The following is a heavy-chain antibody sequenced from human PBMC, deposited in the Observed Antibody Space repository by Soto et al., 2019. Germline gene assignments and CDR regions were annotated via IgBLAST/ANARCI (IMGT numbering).Heavy chain of an antibody. Sequence: GGSLRLSCAASGFTFSDYYMSWIRQAPGKGLEWVSYISSSGSTIYYADSVKGRFTISRDNAKNSLYLQMNSLRAEDTAVYYCARDVGAIFGVVYYYYYYMDVWGKGTTVTVSS. CDR3: ARDVGAIFGVVYYYYYYMDV. CDR2: ISSSGSTI. CDR1: GFTFSDYY. D-gene: IGHD3-3*01. V-gene: IGHV3-11*01. J-gene: IGHJ6*03.